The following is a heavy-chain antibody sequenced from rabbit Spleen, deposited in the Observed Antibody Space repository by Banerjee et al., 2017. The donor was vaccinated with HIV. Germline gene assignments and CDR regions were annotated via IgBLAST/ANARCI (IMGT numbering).Heavy chain of an antibody. CDR3: ARGQTDAGSDGFTYFNL. CDR1: GFSFSSSYW. Sequence: QEQLEESGGDLVKPEGSLTLTCTASGFSFSSSYWIFWVRQAPGKGLEWIASIYTGSGATYYANWAKGRFTGSKTSSTTVTLQMTSLTAADTATYFCARGQTDAGSDGFTYFNLWGQGTLVTVS. D-gene: IGHD4-2*01. CDR2: IYTGSGAT. J-gene: IGHJ4*01. V-gene: IGHV1S45*01.